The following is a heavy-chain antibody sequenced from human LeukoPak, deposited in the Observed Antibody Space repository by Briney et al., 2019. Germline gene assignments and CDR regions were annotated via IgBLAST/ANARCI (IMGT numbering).Heavy chain of an antibody. V-gene: IGHV1-46*01. J-gene: IGHJ3*02. CDR1: GYTFTSYY. CDR2: INPSGGST. Sequence: ASVKVSCKASGYTFTSYYMHWVRQAPGQGLEWMGIINPSGGSTSYAQKFQGRVTMTRDMSTSTVYMELSSLRAEDTAVYYCARELGYCSGGSCYSQGAFDIWGQGTMVTVSS. CDR3: ARELGYCSGGSCYSQGAFDI. D-gene: IGHD2-15*01.